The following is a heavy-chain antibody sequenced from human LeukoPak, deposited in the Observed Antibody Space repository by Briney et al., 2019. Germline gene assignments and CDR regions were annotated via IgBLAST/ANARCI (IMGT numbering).Heavy chain of an antibody. V-gene: IGHV3-33*01. CDR3: ATGGGYYYDH. Sequence: GGSLRLSCAASGFTFRNYGMHWVRQAPGKGLEWVAVAYGDGTDRYYADSVKGRFTISKDISRNTLSVQMNSLRVEDTAVYYCATGGGYYYDHWGQGTLVTVAS. D-gene: IGHD3-3*01. CDR2: AYGDGTDR. CDR1: GFTFRNYG. J-gene: IGHJ4*02.